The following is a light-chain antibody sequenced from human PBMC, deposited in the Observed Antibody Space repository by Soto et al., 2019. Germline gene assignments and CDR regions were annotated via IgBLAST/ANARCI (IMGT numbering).Light chain of an antibody. CDR3: HQYDSWT. J-gene: IGKJ1*01. CDR1: QSVDSY. Sequence: EIVLTQSPATLSLSPGERASLSCRASQSVDSYLAWYQQKPGQAPRLLIHDASNRAAGIPARFSGSGSGTDFTLTISRLEPEDFAVYYCHQYDSWTFGQGTKVDIK. CDR2: DAS. V-gene: IGKV3-11*01.